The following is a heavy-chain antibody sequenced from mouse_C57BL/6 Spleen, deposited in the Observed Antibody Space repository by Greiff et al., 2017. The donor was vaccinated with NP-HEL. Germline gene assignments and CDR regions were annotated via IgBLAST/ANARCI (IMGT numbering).Heavy chain of an antibody. J-gene: IGHJ4*01. V-gene: IGHV14-3*01. Sequence: VQLQQSVAELVRPGASVKLSCTASGFHIKNTYMHWVKQRPDQGLEWIGRIDPANGNTKYAPKFQGKATITADTSSNTAYLQLSSLTSEDTSIYYCARGLWGYAMDYWGQGTSVTVSS. CDR3: ARGLWGYAMDY. CDR2: IDPANGNT. D-gene: IGHD1-1*02. CDR1: GFHIKNTY.